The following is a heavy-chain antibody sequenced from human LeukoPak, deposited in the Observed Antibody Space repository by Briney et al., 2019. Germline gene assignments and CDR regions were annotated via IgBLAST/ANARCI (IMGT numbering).Heavy chain of an antibody. D-gene: IGHD2-21*02. Sequence: GGSLRLSCAASGFTFSSYSMNWVRRAPGKGLEWVSSISSSSSYIYYADSVQGRFIISRDYAKKTLSLQMNSLTTEDTAVYYCTRDGGLLPDNWGKGTLVTVSS. J-gene: IGHJ4*02. CDR3: TRDGGLLPDN. CDR2: ISSSSSYI. V-gene: IGHV3-21*01. CDR1: GFTFSSYS.